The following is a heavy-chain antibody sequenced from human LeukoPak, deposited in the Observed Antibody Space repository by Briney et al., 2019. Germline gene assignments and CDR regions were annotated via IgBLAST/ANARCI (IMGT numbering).Heavy chain of an antibody. Sequence: GGSLRLSCEASGFTFNTYSMNWARQAPGKGLEWVSSIDSSGGYMFYADSVKGRFIISRDNAKKSLYLQMNSLRAEDTAVYYCARYSSNVVGKRHYFDYWGQGTLVTISS. J-gene: IGHJ4*02. CDR3: ARYSSNVVGKRHYFDY. CDR1: GFTFNTYS. CDR2: IDSSGGYM. D-gene: IGHD1-26*01. V-gene: IGHV3-21*01.